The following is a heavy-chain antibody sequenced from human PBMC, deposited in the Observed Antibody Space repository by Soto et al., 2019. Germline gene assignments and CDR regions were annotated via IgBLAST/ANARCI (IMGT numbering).Heavy chain of an antibody. V-gene: IGHV3-15*01. D-gene: IGHD3-10*01. CDR1: GFTFSNAW. CDR2: IKSKTDGGTT. J-gene: IGHJ4*02. Sequence: GGSLRLSCAASGFTFSNAWMSWVRQAPGKGLEWVVRIKSKTDGGTTDYAAPVKGRFTISRDDSKNTLYLQMNSLKTEDTAVYYCTSDRGVIDYWGQGTLVTVAS. CDR3: TSDRGVIDY.